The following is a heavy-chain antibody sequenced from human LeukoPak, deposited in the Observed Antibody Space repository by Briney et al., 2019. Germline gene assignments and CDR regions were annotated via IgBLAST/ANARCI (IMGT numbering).Heavy chain of an antibody. D-gene: IGHD3-3*01. J-gene: IGHJ4*02. CDR3: ARHPAGYDFWSGYYVGGNFDY. V-gene: IGHV4-59*01. CDR2: IYYSGST. Sequence: SETLSLTCTVSGGSISSYYWSWIRQPPGKGLEWIGYIYYSGSTNYNSSLKSRVTILADMSKNQFSLKLSSVTAADTAVYYCARHPAGYDFWSGYYVGGNFDYWGQGTLVTVSS. CDR1: GGSISSYY.